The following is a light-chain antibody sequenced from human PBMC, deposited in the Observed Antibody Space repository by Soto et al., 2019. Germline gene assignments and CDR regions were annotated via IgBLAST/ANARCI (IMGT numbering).Light chain of an antibody. CDR1: SSDVGGYNY. CDR3: SSYTSSSTYVV. V-gene: IGLV2-14*01. J-gene: IGLJ2*01. CDR2: DVS. Sequence: QSALTQPASVSGSPGQSITISCTGTSSDVGGYNYVSWYQQHPGKAPKLMIYDVSNRHSGVSNRFSGSKSVNTASLTISGLQAEDEADYYCSSYTSSSTYVVFGGGTKLTVL.